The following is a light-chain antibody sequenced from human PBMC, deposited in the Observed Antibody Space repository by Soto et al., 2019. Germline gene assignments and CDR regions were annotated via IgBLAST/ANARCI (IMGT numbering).Light chain of an antibody. V-gene: IGKV1-5*01. CDR3: QQYDYSRT. CDR2: DVS. CDR1: QNISTS. Sequence: DIQLTQSPSTLSASVGDSVTITCRASQNISTSLAWYQHKPGKAHKLLMFDVSNLESGVPSRFSGSGSGTEFTLTISSLHSDDFATYFCQQYDYSRTFGQGTKVDIK. J-gene: IGKJ1*01.